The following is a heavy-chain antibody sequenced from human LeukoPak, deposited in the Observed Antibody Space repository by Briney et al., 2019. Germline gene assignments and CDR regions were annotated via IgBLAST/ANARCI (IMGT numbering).Heavy chain of an antibody. CDR2: ISSSSSYI. CDR1: GFTFSSYS. D-gene: IGHD4-17*01. Sequence: GGSLRLSCAASGFTFSSYSMNWVRQAPGKGLEWVSSISSSSSYIYYADSVKGRFTISRDNAKNPLYLQMNSLRAEDTAVYYCARAVSKDDYGDYEDIWGQGTMVTVSS. J-gene: IGHJ3*02. CDR3: ARAVSKDDYGDYEDI. V-gene: IGHV3-21*01.